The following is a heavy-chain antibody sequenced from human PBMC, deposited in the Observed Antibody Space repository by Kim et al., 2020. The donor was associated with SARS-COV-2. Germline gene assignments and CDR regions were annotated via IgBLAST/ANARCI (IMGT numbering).Heavy chain of an antibody. CDR1: RGFISEYY. J-gene: IGHJ4*02. V-gene: IGHV4-59*01. Sequence: SETLSLTCTVSRGFISEYYWSWIRQAPGKGLEWIGYIHHNGITNYNPSFKSRVSISINLSKNQFSFNLNSVTTADTAVDYCANKRAERRGFIESWGQGTL. D-gene: IGHD3-10*01. CDR2: IHHNGIT. CDR3: ANKRAERRGFIES.